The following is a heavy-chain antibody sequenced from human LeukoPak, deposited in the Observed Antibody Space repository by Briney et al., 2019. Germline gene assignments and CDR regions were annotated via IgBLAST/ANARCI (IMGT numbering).Heavy chain of an antibody. V-gene: IGHV1-8*03. D-gene: IGHD6-6*01. CDR2: MNPNSGNT. J-gene: IGHJ3*02. Sequence: GASVKVSCKASGYTFTSYDINWVRQATGQGLEWMGWMNPNSGNTGYAQKFQGRVTITRNTSISTAYMELSSLRSEDTAVYYCARVIAHSSSRHDAFDIWGQGTMVTVSS. CDR1: GYTFTSYD. CDR3: ARVIAHSSSRHDAFDI.